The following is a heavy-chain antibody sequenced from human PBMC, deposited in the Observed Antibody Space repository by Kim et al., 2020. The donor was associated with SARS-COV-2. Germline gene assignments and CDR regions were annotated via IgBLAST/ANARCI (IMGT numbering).Heavy chain of an antibody. J-gene: IGHJ5*02. V-gene: IGHV1-46*01. Sequence: ASVKVSCKASGFTLTSHWIHWVRQAPGQGLEWLGIINPSGDTTSSAQKFQGRVTMTRDTSTSTAYMELSSLRSDDTAVYYCARDKRAGSAWGFDPWGQGT. CDR3: ARDKRAGSAWGFDP. D-gene: IGHD6-19*01. CDR1: GFTLTSHW. CDR2: INPSGDTT.